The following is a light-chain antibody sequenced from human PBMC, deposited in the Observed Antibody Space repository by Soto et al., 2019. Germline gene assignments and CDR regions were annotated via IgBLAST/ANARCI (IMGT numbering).Light chain of an antibody. CDR2: EVS. CDR3: SSFTSISTRV. V-gene: IGLV2-14*01. CDR1: SNDVGLYNF. J-gene: IGLJ1*01. Sequence: QSALTQPASVSGSPGQSITISCTGTSNDVGLYNFLSWYQQHPGKAPKLMIYEVSNLPSGISNRFSGSKSGNTASLTISGLRAEDEADYYCSSFTSISTRVFGTGTKVTVL.